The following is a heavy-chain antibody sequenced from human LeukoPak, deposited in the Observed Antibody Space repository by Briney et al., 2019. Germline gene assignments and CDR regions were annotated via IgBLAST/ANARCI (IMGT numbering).Heavy chain of an antibody. D-gene: IGHD6-13*01. CDR2: ISGSGGST. Sequence: GGSLRLSCAASGFTFSSSAMSWVRQAPGKGLEWVSSISGSGGSTYYADSLKGRFTISRDNAKNSLYLQMNSLRAEDTAVYYCARGSSSWYYFDYWGQGTLVTVSS. J-gene: IGHJ4*02. CDR3: ARGSSSWYYFDY. V-gene: IGHV3-23*01. CDR1: GFTFSSSA.